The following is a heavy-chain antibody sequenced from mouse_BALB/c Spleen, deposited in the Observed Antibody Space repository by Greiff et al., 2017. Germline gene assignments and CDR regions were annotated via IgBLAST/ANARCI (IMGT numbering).Heavy chain of an antibody. D-gene: IGHD2-4*01. CDR3: AAPMTTTRFAY. Sequence: EVKLMESGAELVRPGALVKLSCKASGFNIKDYYMHWVKQRPEQGLEWIGWIDPENGNTIYDPKFQGKASITADTSSNTAYLQLSSLTSEDTAVYYCAAPMTTTRFAYWGQGTLVTVSA. CDR1: GFNIKDYY. J-gene: IGHJ3*01. CDR2: IDPENGNT. V-gene: IGHV14-1*02.